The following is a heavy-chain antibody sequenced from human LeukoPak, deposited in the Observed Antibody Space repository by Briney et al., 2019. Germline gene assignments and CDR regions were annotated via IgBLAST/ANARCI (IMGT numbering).Heavy chain of an antibody. V-gene: IGHV3-21*04. CDR2: ISSSSSYI. Sequence: GGSLRLSCAASGFTFSSYSMNWVRQAPGKGLEWVSSISSSSSYIYYADSVKGRFTISRDNAKNSLYLQMNSLRAEDTAVYYCAKDRWTEVDAFDIWGQGTMVTVCS. D-gene: IGHD1-1*01. CDR1: GFTFSSYS. CDR3: AKDRWTEVDAFDI. J-gene: IGHJ3*02.